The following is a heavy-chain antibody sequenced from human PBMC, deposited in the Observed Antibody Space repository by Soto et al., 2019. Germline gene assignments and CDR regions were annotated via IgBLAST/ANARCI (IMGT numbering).Heavy chain of an antibody. J-gene: IGHJ5*02. CDR1: GGSISSSSYY. Sequence: SETLSLTCTVSGGSISSSSYYWGWIRQPPGKGLEWIGSIYYSGSTYYNPSLKSRVTISVDTSKNQFSLKLSSVTAADAAVYYCARHLKQNHWFDPWGQGTLVTVSS. D-gene: IGHD6-13*01. CDR2: IYYSGST. CDR3: ARHLKQNHWFDP. V-gene: IGHV4-39*01.